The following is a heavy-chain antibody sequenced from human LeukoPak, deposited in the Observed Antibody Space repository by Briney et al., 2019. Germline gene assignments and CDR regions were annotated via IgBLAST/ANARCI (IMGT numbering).Heavy chain of an antibody. Sequence: SVKVSCKASGFTFSSSAVQWVRQARGQRLEWIGWIVVGSGNTNYAQKFQERVTITRDVSTSTAYMELSSLRSEDTAVYCAKDRGYSYGISESWGQGTLATVSS. CDR3: KDRGYSYGISES. CDR1: GFTFSSSA. J-gene: IGHJ1*01. D-gene: IGHD5-18*01. CDR2: IVVGSGNT. V-gene: IGHV1-58*01.